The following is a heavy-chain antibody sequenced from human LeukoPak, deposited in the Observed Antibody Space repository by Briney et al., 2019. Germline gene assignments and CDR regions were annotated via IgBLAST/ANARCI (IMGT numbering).Heavy chain of an antibody. CDR1: GYSFTSYW. CDR2: IYPGDSDT. Sequence: GESLKISCKGSGYSFTSYWIGWVRQMPGKGLEWMGIIYPGDSDTRYSPSFQGQVTISADKSISTAYLQWSSLKASDTAMYYCARVYPPPMATIGFDYWGQGTLVTVSS. D-gene: IGHD5-24*01. CDR3: ARVYPPPMATIGFDY. V-gene: IGHV5-51*01. J-gene: IGHJ4*02.